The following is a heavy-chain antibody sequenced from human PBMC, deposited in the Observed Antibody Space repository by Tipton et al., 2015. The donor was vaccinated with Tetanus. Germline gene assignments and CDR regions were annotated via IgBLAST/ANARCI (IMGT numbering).Heavy chain of an antibody. J-gene: IGHJ5*02. CDR2: THYRSKWYS. CDR3: ARDGISFGGWFDP. Sequence: GLVKPSQTLSLSCAISGDNVSRTSTSWLWIRQSPARGLEWLGRTHYRSKWYSDYAPSVKSRITISPDTSKNQFSLQLHSVTPEDTAVYYCARDGISFGGWFDPWGQGTLVTVSS. V-gene: IGHV6-1*01. CDR1: GDNVSRTSTS. D-gene: IGHD3-10*01.